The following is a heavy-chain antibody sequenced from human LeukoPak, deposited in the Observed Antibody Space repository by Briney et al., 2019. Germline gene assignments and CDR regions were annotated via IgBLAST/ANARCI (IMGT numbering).Heavy chain of an antibody. V-gene: IGHV1-69*05. J-gene: IGHJ5*02. D-gene: IGHD3/OR15-3a*01. CDR3: ASRGLEENWFDP. Sequence: SVKVSCKASGGTFSSYAISWVRQTPGQGLEWMGGIIPIFGTANYAQKFQGRVTITTDESTSTAYMELSSLRSEDTAVYYCASRGLEENWFDPWGQGTLVTVSS. CDR1: GGTFSSYA. CDR2: IIPIFGTA.